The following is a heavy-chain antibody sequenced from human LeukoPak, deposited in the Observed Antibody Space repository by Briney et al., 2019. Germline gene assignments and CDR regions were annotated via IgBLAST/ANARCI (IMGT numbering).Heavy chain of an antibody. Sequence: GGSLRLSCAASEFPFSSHWMYWVRQAPGKGLVWVARLSGDGSTTRHADSVKGRFSISRDNAKSTLYLQMDSLRVEDTALYYCARGIASSRSVAIDLWGRGTLVVVSS. V-gene: IGHV3-74*01. CDR2: LSGDGSTT. CDR1: EFPFSSHW. J-gene: IGHJ4*02. CDR3: ARGIASSRSVAIDL. D-gene: IGHD6-13*01.